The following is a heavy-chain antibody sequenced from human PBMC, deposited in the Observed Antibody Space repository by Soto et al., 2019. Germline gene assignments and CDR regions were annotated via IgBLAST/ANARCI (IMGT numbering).Heavy chain of an antibody. Sequence: QSGGSLRLSCAASGFTFSSYAMSWVRQAPGKGLEWVSAISGSGGSTYYADSVKGRFTISRDNSKNTLYLQMNSLRAEDTAVYYCAKDLQQNYYDSPDAFDIWGQGTMVTVSS. CDR1: GFTFSSYA. V-gene: IGHV3-23*01. CDR3: AKDLQQNYYDSPDAFDI. J-gene: IGHJ3*02. D-gene: IGHD3-22*01. CDR2: ISGSGGST.